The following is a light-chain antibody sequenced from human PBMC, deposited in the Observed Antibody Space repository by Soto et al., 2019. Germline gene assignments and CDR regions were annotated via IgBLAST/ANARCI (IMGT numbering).Light chain of an antibody. J-gene: IGKJ5*01. CDR3: QQYNNWPPIT. CDR1: QSVSSY. Sequence: EIVLTQSPATLSLSPGERATLSCRASQSVSSYLAWYQQKPGQAPRLLIYDASNRATDIPARFSGSGSATEFTLTISSLQSEDFAVYYCQQYNNWPPITFGQGTRLEIK. V-gene: IGKV3-11*01. CDR2: DAS.